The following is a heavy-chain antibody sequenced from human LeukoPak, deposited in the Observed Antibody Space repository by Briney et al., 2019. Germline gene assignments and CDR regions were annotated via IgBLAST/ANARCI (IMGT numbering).Heavy chain of an antibody. CDR1: GYTFTSYG. CDR3: ARALGSGSYSPNWFDP. V-gene: IGHV1-18*01. Sequence: ASVKVSCKASGYTFTSYGISWVRQAPGQGLEWMGWISAYNGNTNYAQKLQGRVTMTTDTSTSTAYMELRSLRSDDTAVYYCARALGSGSYSPNWFDPRGQGTLVTVSS. CDR2: ISAYNGNT. D-gene: IGHD3-10*01. J-gene: IGHJ5*02.